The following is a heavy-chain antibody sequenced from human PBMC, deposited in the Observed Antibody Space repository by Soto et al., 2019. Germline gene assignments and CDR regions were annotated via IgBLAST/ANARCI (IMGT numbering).Heavy chain of an antibody. V-gene: IGHV1-24*01. CDR3: ATYDFWSGYPPEHYYYGMDV. CDR1: GYTLTELS. J-gene: IGHJ6*02. CDR2: FDPEDGET. Sequence: ASVKVSCKVSGYTLTELSMHWLRQAPGKGLEWMGGFDPEDGETIYAQKFQGRVTMTEDTSTDTAYMELSSLRSEDTAVYYCATYDFWSGYPPEHYYYGMDVWGQGTTVTVSS. D-gene: IGHD3-3*01.